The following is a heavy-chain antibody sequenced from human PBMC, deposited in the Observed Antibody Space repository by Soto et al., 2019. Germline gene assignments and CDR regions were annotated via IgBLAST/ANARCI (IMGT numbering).Heavy chain of an antibody. CDR2: ISGYNGNT. CDR3: AREGPAPYYYYGMDV. J-gene: IGHJ6*02. Sequence: QVQLVQSRGEVKKPGASVKVSCKTSGYSFTTYGISWVRQAPGQGLEWMGWISGYNGNTNYAQNLQDGVIMTTDTSTSSAYMVLRSLRSDHTAVYYCAREGPAPYYYYGMDVWGQGSTVAVSS. V-gene: IGHV1-18*01. CDR1: GYSFTTYG.